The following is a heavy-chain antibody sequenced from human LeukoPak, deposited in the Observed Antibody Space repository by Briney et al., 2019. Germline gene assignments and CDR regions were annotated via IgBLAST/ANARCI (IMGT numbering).Heavy chain of an antibody. CDR3: ARDSNIVVVTAISPYFDY. CDR2: ISSSSSYI. D-gene: IGHD2-21*02. J-gene: IGHJ4*02. CDR1: GFTFSSYS. Sequence: GGSLRLSCAASGFTFSSYSMNWVRQAPGKGLEWVSSISSSSSYIYYADSVKGRFTISRDNAKNSLYLQMNGLRAEDTAVYYCARDSNIVVVTAISPYFDYWGQGTLVTVSS. V-gene: IGHV3-21*01.